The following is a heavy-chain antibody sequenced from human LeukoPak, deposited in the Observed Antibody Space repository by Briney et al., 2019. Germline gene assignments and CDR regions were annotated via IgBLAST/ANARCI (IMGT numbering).Heavy chain of an antibody. CDR1: GYTFTGYF. CDR2: INPNSGGT. D-gene: IGHD3-10*01. CDR3: ARVYGSGSYYNH. Sequence: ASVKVSCKASGYTFTGYFMHWVRQAPGQGLEWMGWINPNSGGTVYAQKFQGRVTMIRDTSITTAYMDLSSLRSDDTAVYYCARVYGSGSYYNHWGQGTLVTVSS. J-gene: IGHJ5*02. V-gene: IGHV1-2*02.